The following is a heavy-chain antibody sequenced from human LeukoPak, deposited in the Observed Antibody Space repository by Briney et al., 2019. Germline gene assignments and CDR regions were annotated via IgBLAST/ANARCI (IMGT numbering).Heavy chain of an antibody. V-gene: IGHV3-23*01. J-gene: IGHJ5*02. CDR2: ISGSGGST. D-gene: IGHD2-2*01. CDR3: AKGAFGPAPNNWFDP. Sequence: ETLSLTCAVYGGSFSGYYWSWVRQAPGKGLEWVSAISGSGGSTYYADSVKGRFTISRDNSKNTLYLQMNSLRAEDTAVYYCAKGAFGPAPNNWFDPWGQGTLVTVSS. CDR1: GGSFSGYY.